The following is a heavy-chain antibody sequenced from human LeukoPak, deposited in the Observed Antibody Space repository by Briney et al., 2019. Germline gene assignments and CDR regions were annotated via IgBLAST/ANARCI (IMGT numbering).Heavy chain of an antibody. CDR2: ISYDGGNK. V-gene: IGHV3-30*04. CDR1: GFTFSDYS. J-gene: IGHJ4*02. Sequence: GGSLRLSCAASGFTFSDYSMHWVRQAPGKGLEWVAVISYDGGNKYYADSVKGRFTISRDNSKNTLYLQMNSLRVEDTAVYYCKEVDYWGQGTLVTVSS. CDR3: KEVDY.